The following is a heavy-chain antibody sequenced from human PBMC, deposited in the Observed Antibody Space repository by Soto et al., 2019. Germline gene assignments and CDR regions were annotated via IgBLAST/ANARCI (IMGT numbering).Heavy chain of an antibody. D-gene: IGHD3-22*01. J-gene: IGHJ4*02. CDR2: IIPIFGTA. V-gene: IGHV1-69*13. Sequence: SVKVSCKASGGTFSSYAISWVRQAPGQGLEWMGGIIPIFGTANYAQKFQGRVTITADESTSTAYMELSSLRSEDTAVYYCARPAADYYDSSGYGYYFDYWGQGTLVTAPQ. CDR1: GGTFSSYA. CDR3: ARPAADYYDSSGYGYYFDY.